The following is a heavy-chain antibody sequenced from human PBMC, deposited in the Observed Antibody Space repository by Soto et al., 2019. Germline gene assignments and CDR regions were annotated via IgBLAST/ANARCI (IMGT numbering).Heavy chain of an antibody. V-gene: IGHV1-46*01. Sequence: ASVKVSCKASGYTFTSYYMHWVRQAPGQGLEWMGIINPSGGSTSYAQKFQGRVTMTRDTSTSTVYMELSSLRSGDTAVYYCARKLGYCTNGVCLPYYFDYWGQGTLVTVSS. CDR2: INPSGGST. CDR1: GYTFTSYY. D-gene: IGHD2-8*01. CDR3: ARKLGYCTNGVCLPYYFDY. J-gene: IGHJ4*02.